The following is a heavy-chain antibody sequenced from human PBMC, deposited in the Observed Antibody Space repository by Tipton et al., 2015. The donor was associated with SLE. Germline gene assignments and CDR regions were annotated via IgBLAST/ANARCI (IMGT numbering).Heavy chain of an antibody. Sequence: TLSLTCAVYGGSFSGYYWSWIRQPPGKRLEWIGEINHSGSTNYNPSLKSRVTISVDTSKNQFSLKLSSVTAADTAVYYCARGAGSSGDFDYWGQGTLVTVSS. D-gene: IGHD2-15*01. CDR2: INHSGST. CDR1: GGSFSGYY. CDR3: ARGAGSSGDFDY. J-gene: IGHJ4*02. V-gene: IGHV4-34*01.